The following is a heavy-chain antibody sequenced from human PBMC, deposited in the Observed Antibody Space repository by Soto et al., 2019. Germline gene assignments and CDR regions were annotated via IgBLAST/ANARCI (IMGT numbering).Heavy chain of an antibody. V-gene: IGHV3-15*01. CDR3: TTHCNGSSCSRQ. J-gene: IGHJ4*02. CDR1: GFTFSNAW. Sequence: EVQLVESGGGLVKPGGSLRLSCAASGFTFSNAWMTWVRQAPGKGLEWVGRIKSKTDGGSTDYVGPVKGRFTISRDDSKNTLYLQMNSLKTEDTAVYYRTTHCNGSSCSRQWGQGTLVTVSS. CDR2: IKSKTDGGST. D-gene: IGHD2-15*01.